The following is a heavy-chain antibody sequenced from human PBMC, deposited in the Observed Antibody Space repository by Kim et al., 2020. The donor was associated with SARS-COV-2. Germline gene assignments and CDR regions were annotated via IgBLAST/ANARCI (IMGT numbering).Heavy chain of an antibody. CDR3: ARTRVTEYFTNGVCYPGIYFDY. V-gene: IGHV4-31*03. CDR2: IYYSGST. Sequence: SETLSLTCTVSGGSISSGGYYWSWIRQHPGKGLEWIGYIYYSGSTYYNPSLKSRVTISVDTSKNQFSLKLSSVTAADTAVYYCARTRVTEYFTNGVCYPGIYFDYWGQGTLVTVSS. J-gene: IGHJ4*02. CDR1: GGSISSGGYY. D-gene: IGHD2-8*01.